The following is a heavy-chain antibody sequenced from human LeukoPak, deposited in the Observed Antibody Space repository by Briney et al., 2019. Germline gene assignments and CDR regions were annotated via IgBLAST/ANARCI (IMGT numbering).Heavy chain of an antibody. V-gene: IGHV5-51*01. CDR3: ARQRLGMAGAADSYYYYYMDV. CDR2: IYPDDSDT. Sequence: GESLQISCKGSAYSFTGYWIGWVRQMPGKGLEWMGIIYPDDSDTRYSPSFQGQVTISVDKSISTAYLQWSSLKASDTAIYYCARQRLGMAGAADSYYYYYMDVWGKGTTVTISS. J-gene: IGHJ6*03. CDR1: AYSFTGYW. D-gene: IGHD6-13*01.